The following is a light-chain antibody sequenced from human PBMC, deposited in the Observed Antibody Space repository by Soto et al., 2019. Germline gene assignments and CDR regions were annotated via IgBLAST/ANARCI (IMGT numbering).Light chain of an antibody. V-gene: IGLV4-69*01. CDR1: SGYSTYA. Sequence: QTVVTQSPSASASLGASVKLTCTLSSGYSTYAIAWHQQQSGKGPRFLMKINYDGTHSKGDGFYDRFSGSSSGAERHLTIYSLQSEDEADYYCQSLGTGIQVFCGGTKLTVL. CDR3: QSLGTGIQV. CDR2: INYDGTH. J-gene: IGLJ3*02.